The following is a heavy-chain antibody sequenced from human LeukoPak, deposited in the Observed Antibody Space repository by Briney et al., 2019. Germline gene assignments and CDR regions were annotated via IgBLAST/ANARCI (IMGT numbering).Heavy chain of an antibody. CDR1: GGSFSGYY. Sequence: PSETLSLTCAVYGGSFSGYYWSWIRQPPGKGLEWIGEINHSGSTNYNPSLKSRVTISVDTSKNQFSLKLSSVTAADTAVYYCARDLWYGSGSYFAYYGMDVWGQGTTVTVSS. J-gene: IGHJ6*02. CDR2: INHSGST. V-gene: IGHV4-34*01. CDR3: ARDLWYGSGSYFAYYGMDV. D-gene: IGHD3-10*01.